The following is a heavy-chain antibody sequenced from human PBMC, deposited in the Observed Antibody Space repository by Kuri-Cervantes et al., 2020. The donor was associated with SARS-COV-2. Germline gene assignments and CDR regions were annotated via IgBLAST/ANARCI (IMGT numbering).Heavy chain of an antibody. Sequence: GESLKISCEASGFSIFSYSMNWVRQSPGKGLEWVASISRTSKYINYAESVKGRFTISRDNARDSLFLQMNSLSGEDTAVYFCARDNYDYWSSYDGRTGPEYYYNGMDVWGQGTTVTVSS. CDR2: ISRTSKYI. D-gene: IGHD3-3*01. CDR3: ARDNYDYWSSYDGRTGPEYYYNGMDV. V-gene: IGHV3-21*01. J-gene: IGHJ6*01. CDR1: GFSIFSYS.